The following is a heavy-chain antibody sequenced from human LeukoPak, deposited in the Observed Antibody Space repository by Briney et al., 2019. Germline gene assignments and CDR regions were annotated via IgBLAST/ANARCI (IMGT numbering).Heavy chain of an antibody. J-gene: IGHJ4*02. D-gene: IGHD3-10*01. CDR2: ISWNSGSI. CDR1: GFTFDDYA. Sequence: GRSLRLSCAASGFTFDDYAMHWVRQAPGKGLEWVSGISWNSGSIGYADSVKGRFTISRDNSKNTLYLQMNSLRAEDTAVYYCAKDIAYYSSDWGQGTLVTVSS. CDR3: AKDIAYYSSD. V-gene: IGHV3-9*01.